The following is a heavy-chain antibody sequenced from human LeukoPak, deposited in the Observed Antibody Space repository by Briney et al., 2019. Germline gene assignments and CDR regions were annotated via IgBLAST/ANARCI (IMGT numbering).Heavy chain of an antibody. Sequence: GGSLRLSCAASGFTFSSYAMSWVRQAPGKGLEWVSAISGSGGSTYYADSVKGRFTISRDNSKNTLYLQMNSLRAEDTAVYYCAKSPDGSGYSGWFDPWGQGTLVTVSS. CDR1: GFTFSSYA. J-gene: IGHJ5*02. V-gene: IGHV3-23*01. CDR3: AKSPDGSGYSGWFDP. CDR2: ISGSGGST. D-gene: IGHD3-22*01.